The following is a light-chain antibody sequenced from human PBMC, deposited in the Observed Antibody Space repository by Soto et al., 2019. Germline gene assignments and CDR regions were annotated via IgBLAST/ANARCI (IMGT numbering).Light chain of an antibody. CDR1: QSVSSN. CDR2: GAS. V-gene: IGKV3-15*01. Sequence: EIVMTQSPATLSVSPGERATLSCRASQSVSSNLAWYQQKPGQAPRLLIYGASTRATGIPARFSGSGSGTEFPLTISILRSEDFAVYYCQQYNNWPPTWTFGQGTKVEIK. CDR3: QQYNNWPPTWT. J-gene: IGKJ1*01.